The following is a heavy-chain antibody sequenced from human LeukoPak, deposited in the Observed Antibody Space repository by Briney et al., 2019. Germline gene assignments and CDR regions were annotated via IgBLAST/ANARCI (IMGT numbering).Heavy chain of an antibody. D-gene: IGHD3-10*01. CDR3: AGSWKWFGESTFDP. V-gene: IGHV3-11*04. CDR2: ISSSGSTI. Sequence: LSLTCTVSGDSISNNKYYWGWIRQPPGKGLEWVSYISSSGSTIYYADSVKGRFTISRDNAKNSLYPQMNSLRAEDTAVYYCAGSWKWFGESTFDPWGQGTLVTVSS. CDR1: GDSISNNKYY. J-gene: IGHJ5*02.